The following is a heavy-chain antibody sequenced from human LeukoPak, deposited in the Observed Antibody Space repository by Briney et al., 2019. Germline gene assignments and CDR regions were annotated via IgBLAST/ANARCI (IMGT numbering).Heavy chain of an antibody. Sequence: HAGGSLRLSCAASGFTFSSYAMSWVRQAPGKGLEWVSAISGSGGSTYYADSVKGRFTISRDNSKNTLYPQMNSLRAEDTAVYYCARDWGDYYDSSGYPDYWGQGTLVTVSS. CDR1: GFTFSSYA. J-gene: IGHJ4*02. CDR2: ISGSGGST. V-gene: IGHV3-23*01. CDR3: ARDWGDYYDSSGYPDY. D-gene: IGHD3-22*01.